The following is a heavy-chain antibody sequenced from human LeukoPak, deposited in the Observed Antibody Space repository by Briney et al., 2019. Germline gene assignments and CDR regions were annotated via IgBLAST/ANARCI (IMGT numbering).Heavy chain of an antibody. Sequence: GGSLRLSCAASGFTFSNFAMTWVRQAPGRGLEWVSSIVGSSSTYYADSLKGRFTISRDNAKNSLYLQMNSLRAEDTAMYYCASPGSNIVTAFDYWGQGILVTVSS. J-gene: IGHJ4*02. V-gene: IGHV3-21*04. CDR3: ASPGSNIVTAFDY. CDR2: IVGSSST. CDR1: GFTFSNFA. D-gene: IGHD3-9*01.